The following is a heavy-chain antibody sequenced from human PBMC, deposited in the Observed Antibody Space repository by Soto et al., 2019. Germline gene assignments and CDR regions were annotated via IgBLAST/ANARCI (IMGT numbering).Heavy chain of an antibody. J-gene: IGHJ6*02. CDR1: GFTFSSYS. CDR3: ARDDILSDYYYYGMDV. D-gene: IGHD3-9*01. V-gene: IGHV3-48*02. Sequence: EVQLVESGGGLVQPGGSLRLSCAASGFTFSSYSMNWVRQAPGKGLEWVSYISSSSSTIYYADSVKGRCTISRDNAKTALYLRMNSLRDEDTAVYYCARDDILSDYYYYGMDVWGQGTTVTVSS. CDR2: ISSSSSTI.